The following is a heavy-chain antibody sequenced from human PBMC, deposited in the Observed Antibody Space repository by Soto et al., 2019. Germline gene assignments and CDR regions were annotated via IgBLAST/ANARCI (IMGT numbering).Heavy chain of an antibody. V-gene: IGHV4-4*02. CDR1: NVSISDSHW. J-gene: IGHJ4*02. D-gene: IGHD1-7*01. CDR3: ARTIDTSLTGTTGPYFFGS. CDR2: IYHNGIT. Sequence: QVQLQESGPGLVKPSGTLSLTCVVSNVSISDSHWWSWVRQPPGKGLEWIADIYHNGITFYNPSLESRATILVDNSNNQFSLTLRSVTAADTALYYCARTIDTSLTGTTGPYFFGSWGQGTLVTVSS.